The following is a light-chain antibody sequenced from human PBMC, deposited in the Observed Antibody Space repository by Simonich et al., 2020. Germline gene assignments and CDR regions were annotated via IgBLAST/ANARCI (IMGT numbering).Light chain of an antibody. J-gene: IGKJ2*01. CDR3: QQYYSTPYT. V-gene: IGKV4-1*01. Sequence: DIVMTQSPDSLAGSLGERATINCKSSQSVLSSSNNKNYLAWYKQKPGKPPKLLIYWASTRESGVPDRFSGSGSGTDFTLTISSLQAEDVAVYYCQQYYSTPYTFGQGTKLEIK. CDR2: WAS. CDR1: QSVLSSSNNKNY.